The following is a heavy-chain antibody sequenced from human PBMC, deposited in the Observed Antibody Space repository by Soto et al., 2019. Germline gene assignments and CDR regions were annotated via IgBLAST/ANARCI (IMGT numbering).Heavy chain of an antibody. CDR3: ARGHYGSGLDY. Sequence: ASVKVSCKASGYIFTSYYIHWVRQVPGQGLEWMGWINPNTGGTNYAQRFEGRVTMTRDTSISTAYIELSRLTSDDTAIYFCARGHYGSGLDYWGQGTLVTVSS. V-gene: IGHV1-2*02. CDR2: INPNTGGT. D-gene: IGHD3-10*01. CDR1: GYIFTSYY. J-gene: IGHJ4*02.